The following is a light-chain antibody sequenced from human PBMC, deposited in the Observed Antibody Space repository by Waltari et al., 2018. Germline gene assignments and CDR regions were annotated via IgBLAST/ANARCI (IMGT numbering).Light chain of an antibody. CDR1: RSIFYSPNKNNY. CDR2: WAS. CDR3: QQYFSTPYN. Sequence: DIVMTQSPDSLAVSLGVRATINYQSSRSIFYSPNKNNYLALYQHKPGQPPKLLIYWASTRQSGVPDRISGSGSGTDFTLTISSLQAEDVAVYYCQQYFSTPYNFGQGTKLEIK. J-gene: IGKJ2*01. V-gene: IGKV4-1*01.